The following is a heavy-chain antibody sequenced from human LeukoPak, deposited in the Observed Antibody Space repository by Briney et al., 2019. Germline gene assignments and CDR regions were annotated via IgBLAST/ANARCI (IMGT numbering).Heavy chain of an antibody. CDR1: PFTFDDYA. CDR3: AKDRLKYCSSTSCYIPKR. V-gene: IGHV3-43D*03. D-gene: IGHD2-2*02. CDR2: ISWNGGST. J-gene: IGHJ4*02. Sequence: GGSLRLSCTASPFTFDDYAMHWVRQAPGKGLEWVSLISWNGGSTYYADSVKGRFTISRVNSKNSLYLQMNSLRAEDTALYYCAKDRLKYCSSTSCYIPKRWGQGTLVTVSS.